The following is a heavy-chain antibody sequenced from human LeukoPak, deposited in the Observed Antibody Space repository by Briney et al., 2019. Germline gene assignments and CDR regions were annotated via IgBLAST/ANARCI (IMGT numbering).Heavy chain of an antibody. V-gene: IGHV4-59*08. CDR3: ARHLPYYDSSGYYSVVPYYFDY. Sequence: SETLSLTCTASGGSISSYYWSWIRQPPGKGLEWIGYIYYSGSTNYNPSLKSRVTISVDTSKNQFSLKLSSVTAADTAVYYCARHLPYYDSSGYYSVVPYYFDYWGQGTLVTVSS. CDR2: IYYSGST. J-gene: IGHJ4*02. D-gene: IGHD3-22*01. CDR1: GGSISSYY.